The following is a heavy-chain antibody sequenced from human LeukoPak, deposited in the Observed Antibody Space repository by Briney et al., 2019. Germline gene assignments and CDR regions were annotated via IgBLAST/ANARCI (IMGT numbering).Heavy chain of an antibody. CDR2: LYSGGST. CDR3: AREADGFDI. V-gene: IGHV3-66*01. J-gene: IGHJ3*02. CDR1: GFTVSNNY. Sequence: GGSLRLSCAASGFTVSNNYMSWVRHAPGKGLEWVSVLYSGGSTYYADFVKGRFTISRDNSKNTLYLQMKSLRAEDTAVYYCAREADGFDIWGQGTMVTVSS.